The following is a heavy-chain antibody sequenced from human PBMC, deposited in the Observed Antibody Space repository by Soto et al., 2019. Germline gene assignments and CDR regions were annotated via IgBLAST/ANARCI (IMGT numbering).Heavy chain of an antibody. V-gene: IGHV3-33*01. CDR3: AREPTGGNDAFDT. D-gene: IGHD3-16*01. J-gene: IGHJ3*02. CDR2: LWADGSHE. Sequence: QVQLEESGGGVVQPGRSLRLSCAASGFTFSIYGMHWVRQAPGKGLEWVASLWADGSHECYADSVKGRFTVSRDNSKSTVYLQMNSLRAEDTALYYCAREPTGGNDAFDTWGQGTMVTVSS. CDR1: GFTFSIYG.